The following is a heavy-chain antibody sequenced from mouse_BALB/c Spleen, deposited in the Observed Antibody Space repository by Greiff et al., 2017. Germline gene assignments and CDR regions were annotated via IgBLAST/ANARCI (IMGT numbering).Heavy chain of an antibody. CDR3: ARRPLTTVVAHYFVY. J-gene: IGHJ2*01. CDR1: GFTFSSYA. CDR2: ISSGGSYT. Sequence: EVKLMESGGGLVKPGGSLKLSCAASGFTFSSYAMSWVRQTPEKRLEWVATISSGGSYTYYPDSVKGRFTISRDNAKNTLYLQMSSLRSEDTAMYYCARRPLTTVVAHYFVYWGQGTTLTVSS. D-gene: IGHD1-1*01. V-gene: IGHV5-9-3*01.